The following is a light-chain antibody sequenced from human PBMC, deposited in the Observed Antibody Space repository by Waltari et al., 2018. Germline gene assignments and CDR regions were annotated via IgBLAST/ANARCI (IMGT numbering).Light chain of an antibody. CDR3: SSYTSSSTVV. V-gene: IGLV2-14*01. Sequence: QSALTQPASVSGSPGQSITISCTGTSSDVGGHNYVSWYQHHPGKAPKIMIYEVNNRPSGVSTRFSGSKSGNTASLTISDLQAEDEADYHCSSYTSSSTVVFGGGTKLTVL. J-gene: IGLJ2*01. CDR2: EVN. CDR1: SSDVGGHNY.